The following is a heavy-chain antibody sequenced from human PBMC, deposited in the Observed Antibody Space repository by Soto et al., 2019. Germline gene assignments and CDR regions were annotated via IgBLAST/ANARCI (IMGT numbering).Heavy chain of an antibody. CDR2: LYDLDGS. CDR1: GFPFSSYG. V-gene: IGHV3-NL1*01. Sequence: GGSLRLSCAASGFPFSSYGMHWVRQAPGKGLEWVSALYDLDGSFYSASVKGRFTTSSDSSKTTVYLQMNDLRPDDTAVYYCETWNEREHAYDVWGQGTTVTVSS. CDR3: ETWNEREHAYDV. J-gene: IGHJ3*01. D-gene: IGHD1-1*01.